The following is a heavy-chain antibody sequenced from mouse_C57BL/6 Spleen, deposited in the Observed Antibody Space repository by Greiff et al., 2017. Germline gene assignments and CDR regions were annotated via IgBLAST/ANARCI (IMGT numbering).Heavy chain of an antibody. CDR1: GFTFSDYG. CDR2: ISSGSSTI. CDR3: ARGIYYDYDSYYYAMDY. D-gene: IGHD2-4*01. J-gene: IGHJ4*01. V-gene: IGHV5-17*01. Sequence: EVNVVESGGGLVKPGGSLKLSCAASGFTFSDYGMHWVRQAPEKGLEWVAYISSGSSTIYYADTVKGRFTISRDNAKNTLFLQMTSLRSEDTAMYYCARGIYYDYDSYYYAMDYWGQGTSVTVSS.